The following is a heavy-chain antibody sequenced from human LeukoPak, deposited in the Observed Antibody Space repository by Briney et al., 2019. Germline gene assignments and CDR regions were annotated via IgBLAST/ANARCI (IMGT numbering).Heavy chain of an antibody. V-gene: IGHV4-38-2*01. CDR3: ARMGEGDWFDP. J-gene: IGHJ5*02. Sequence: SETLSLTCAASGYSISSGYYWGWIRQPPGKGLEWIGSIYHSGSTYYNPSLKSRVTISVDTSKNQFSLKLSSVTAADTAVYYCARMGEGDWFDPWGQGTLVTVSS. D-gene: IGHD1-26*01. CDR1: GYSISSGYY. CDR2: IYHSGST.